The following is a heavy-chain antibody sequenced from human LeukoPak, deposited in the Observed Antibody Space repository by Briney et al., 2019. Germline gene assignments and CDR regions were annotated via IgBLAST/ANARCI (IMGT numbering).Heavy chain of an antibody. D-gene: IGHD3-9*01. V-gene: IGHV1-18*01. CDR1: GYTFTSLD. Sequence: ASVKVSCKASGYTFTSLDINWVRQATGQGLEWMGWISAYNGDTNYAQKLQGRVTMTTDTSTSTAYVELRSLRSDDTAVYYCARDHDILTGYYTYWGQGTLVTVSS. J-gene: IGHJ4*02. CDR2: ISAYNGDT. CDR3: ARDHDILTGYYTY.